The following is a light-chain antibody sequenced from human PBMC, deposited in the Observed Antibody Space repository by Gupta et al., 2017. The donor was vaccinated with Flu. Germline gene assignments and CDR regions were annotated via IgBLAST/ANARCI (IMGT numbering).Light chain of an antibody. J-gene: IGLJ1*01. CDR2: GVT. CDR1: SSDVGGYNS. Sequence: SFTISCTGTSSDVGGYNSVSWYQQHPGKAPQLIIYGVTNRPSGVSNRFSGSKSGNTASLTISGLQAEDEADYYCSSYTSSSTYVFGTGTKVTVL. CDR3: SSYTSSSTYV. V-gene: IGLV2-14*01.